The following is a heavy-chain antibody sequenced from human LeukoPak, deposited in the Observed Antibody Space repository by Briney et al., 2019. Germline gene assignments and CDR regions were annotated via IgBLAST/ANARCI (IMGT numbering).Heavy chain of an antibody. J-gene: IGHJ6*02. Sequence: PGGSLRLSCAASGFTFSSYVMNWVRQAPGKGLEWVANIKQDGSEKYYVDSVKGRFTISRDNAKNSLNLQMNSLRAEYTAVYYCARFLDYYYGMDVWGQGTTVTVSS. CDR3: ARFLDYYYGMDV. CDR2: IKQDGSEK. V-gene: IGHV3-7*03. CDR1: GFTFSSYV.